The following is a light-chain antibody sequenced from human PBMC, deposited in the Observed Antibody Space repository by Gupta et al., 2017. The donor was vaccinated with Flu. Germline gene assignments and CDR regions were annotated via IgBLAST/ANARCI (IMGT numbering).Light chain of an antibody. Sequence: DIQMTQSPSSLSASVGDRVTITCRASQSISSYLNWYQQKPGKAPKLLIYAASRVQSGVPSRFSGSGSGTDFTLTISRRQPEDFANYYCQQRDSTLRTFGGGTKVEIK. CDR2: AAS. CDR3: QQRDSTLRT. V-gene: IGKV1-39*01. J-gene: IGKJ4*01. CDR1: QSISSY.